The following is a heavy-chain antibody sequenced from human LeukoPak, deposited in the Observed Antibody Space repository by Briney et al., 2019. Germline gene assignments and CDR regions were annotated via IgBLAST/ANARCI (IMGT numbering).Heavy chain of an antibody. D-gene: IGHD3-9*01. CDR1: GGSFSDDH. CDR2: INRSGST. Sequence: SETLSLTCAVYGGSFSDDHWSWIRQSPGRGLEWIGEINRSGSTNYNPSLKSRVTVSVDTSKKQFSLNLRSVTAADTAVYYCARGLHYNILTGGMDVWGQGTTAIVSS. CDR3: ARGLHYNILTGGMDV. V-gene: IGHV4-34*01. J-gene: IGHJ6*02.